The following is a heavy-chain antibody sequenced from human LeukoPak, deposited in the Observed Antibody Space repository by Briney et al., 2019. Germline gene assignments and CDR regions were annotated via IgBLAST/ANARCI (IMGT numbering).Heavy chain of an antibody. Sequence: GGSLRLSCAASGFTFSSYWMHWVRQAPGKGLVWVSRINSDGGSTSYADSVKGRFTISRDNAKNTLYLQMNSLRAEDTAVYYRARSLIDYGSGSYYVDYWGQGTLVTVSS. J-gene: IGHJ4*02. CDR2: INSDGGST. D-gene: IGHD3-10*01. CDR3: ARSLIDYGSGSYYVDY. V-gene: IGHV3-74*01. CDR1: GFTFSSYW.